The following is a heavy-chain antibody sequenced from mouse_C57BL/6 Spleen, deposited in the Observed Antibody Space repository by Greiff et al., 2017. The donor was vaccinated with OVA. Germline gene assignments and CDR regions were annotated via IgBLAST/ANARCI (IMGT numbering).Heavy chain of an antibody. CDR2: ISSGGSYT. CDR1: GFTFSSYG. CDR3: ARQGDGYYADY. V-gene: IGHV5-6*01. Sequence: EVQVVESGGDLVKPGGSLKLSCAASGFTFSSYGMSWVRQTPDKRLEWVATISSGGSYTYYPDSVKGRFTISRDNAKSTLYLQMSSLKSEDTAMYYCARQGDGYYADYWGQGTSVTVSS. D-gene: IGHD2-3*01. J-gene: IGHJ4*01.